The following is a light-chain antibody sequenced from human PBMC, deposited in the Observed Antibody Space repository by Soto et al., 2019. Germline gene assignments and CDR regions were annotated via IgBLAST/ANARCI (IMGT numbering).Light chain of an antibody. Sequence: EIVLTQSPGTLSLSPGERATLSCRSSQSVSSNYLAWYQQKPDQAPRLVIYDVSGRATGIPDRFSGSGSGTDFTLTISRLEPEEFAVYSCQQYGRSPTFGQGTKVEIK. J-gene: IGKJ1*01. CDR3: QQYGRSPT. CDR1: QSVSSNY. V-gene: IGKV3-20*01. CDR2: DVS.